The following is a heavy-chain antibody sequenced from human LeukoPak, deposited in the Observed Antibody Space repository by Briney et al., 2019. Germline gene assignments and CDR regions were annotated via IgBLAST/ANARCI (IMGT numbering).Heavy chain of an antibody. CDR2: ISWNSGSI. CDR1: GFTFDDYA. Sequence: PGGSLRLSCAASGFTFDDYAMPWVRQAPGKGLEWVSGISWNSGSIGYADSVKGRFTISRDNAKNSLYLQMNSLRAEDTALYYCAKDVVATIPGMAGNWGQGTLVTVSS. D-gene: IGHD5-24*01. CDR3: AKDVVATIPGMAGN. V-gene: IGHV3-9*01. J-gene: IGHJ4*02.